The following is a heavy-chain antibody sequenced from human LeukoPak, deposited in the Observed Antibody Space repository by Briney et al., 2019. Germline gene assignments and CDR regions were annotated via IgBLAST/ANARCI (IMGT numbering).Heavy chain of an antibody. CDR2: FDPEDGES. Sequence: GASVKVSCKVSGYTLRELSMHWVRQAPAKGLQWMGVFDPEDGESIIAQKFQGRLTMTEDTSTDTAYMELSTLTSEDTAMYYRATGHCNTSSCYYYYMDVWGKGTTVTVSS. CDR3: ATGHCNTSSCYYYYMDV. V-gene: IGHV1-24*01. D-gene: IGHD2/OR15-2a*01. CDR1: GYTLRELS. J-gene: IGHJ6*03.